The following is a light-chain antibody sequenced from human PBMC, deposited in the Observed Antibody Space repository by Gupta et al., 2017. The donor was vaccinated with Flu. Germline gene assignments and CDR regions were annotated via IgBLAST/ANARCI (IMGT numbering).Light chain of an antibody. Sequence: DIQMTQSPSSLSASVGDRVTITRRASQSIISYLNWYQQKPGKAPKLLIYAASSLQSGVPSRFSGSGSGTDFTLTISSLQPDDCATYYCQQSYSTLWTFGQGTKVEIK. CDR1: QSIISY. CDR2: AAS. J-gene: IGKJ1*01. V-gene: IGKV1-39*01. CDR3: QQSYSTLWT.